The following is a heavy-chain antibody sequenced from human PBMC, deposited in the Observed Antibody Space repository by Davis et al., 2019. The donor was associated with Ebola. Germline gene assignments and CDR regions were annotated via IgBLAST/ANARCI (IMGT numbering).Heavy chain of an antibody. CDR2: ISGEGSTT. CDR1: GFTFSSYW. CDR3: AKGDNSGWYGVDY. Sequence: PGGSLRLSCEASGFTFSSYWMHWVRQAPGKGLVWVSRISGEGSTTKYADSVKGRFTISRDNSKNTLYLQMNSLRSEDTAVYYCAKGDNSGWYGVDYWGQGTLVTVSS. J-gene: IGHJ4*02. V-gene: IGHV3-74*03. D-gene: IGHD6-19*01.